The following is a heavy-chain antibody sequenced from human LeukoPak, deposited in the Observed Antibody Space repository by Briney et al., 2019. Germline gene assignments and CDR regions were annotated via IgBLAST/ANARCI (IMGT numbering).Heavy chain of an antibody. CDR1: GFAFSSYA. CDR2: ISGSGGST. J-gene: IGHJ4*02. D-gene: IGHD1-26*01. V-gene: IGHV3-23*01. CDR3: AKPGPVPAELSISPPSDY. Sequence: GRSLRLSCAASGFAFSSYAMSWVRQAPGKGLEWVSAISGSGGSTYYADSVKGRFTISRDNSKNTLYMQMNSLRAEDTAVYYCAKPGPVPAELSISPPSDYWGQGTLVTVSS.